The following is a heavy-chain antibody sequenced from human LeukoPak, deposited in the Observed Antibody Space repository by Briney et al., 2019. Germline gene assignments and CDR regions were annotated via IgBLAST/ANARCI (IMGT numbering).Heavy chain of an antibody. CDR3: ARGTSYYDFWSGYLSTPYFDY. D-gene: IGHD3-3*01. Sequence: PSETLSLTCAVYGASFSGYYWSWIRQPPGKGLEWIGEINHSGSTNYNPSLKSRVTISVDTSKNQFSLKLSSVTAADTAVYYCARGTSYYDFWSGYLSTPYFDYWGQGTLVTVSS. CDR2: INHSGST. CDR1: GASFSGYY. V-gene: IGHV4-34*01. J-gene: IGHJ4*02.